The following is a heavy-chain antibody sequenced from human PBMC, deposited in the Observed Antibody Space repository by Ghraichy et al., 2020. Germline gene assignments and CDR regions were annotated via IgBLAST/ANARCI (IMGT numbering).Heavy chain of an antibody. CDR1: GGSIRSGGYS. CDR2: IYNSVST. J-gene: IGHJ4*02. CDR3: ARSIVTSQVNFDY. V-gene: IGHV4-30-2*01. D-gene: IGHD3-9*01. Sequence: SCAVSGGSIRSGGYSWSWIRQPPGKGLEWIGYIYNSVSTYYNPSLKSRVTISIDRSKNQFSLKLSSVTAADTAFYYCARSIVTSQVNFDYWGQGTLVTVSS.